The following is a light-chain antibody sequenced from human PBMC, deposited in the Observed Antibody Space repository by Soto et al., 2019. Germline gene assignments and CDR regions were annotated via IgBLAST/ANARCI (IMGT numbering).Light chain of an antibody. CDR2: DVS. CDR3: CSYTSSSIYV. Sequence: QSALTQPASVPGSPGQSITISCTGTSSDVGGYNYVSWYQQHPGKAPKLMMSDVSNRPSGISNRFSGSKSGNTASLTISGLQAEDEADYYCCSYTSSSIYVFGTGTKLTVL. V-gene: IGLV2-14*03. J-gene: IGLJ1*01. CDR1: SSDVGGYNY.